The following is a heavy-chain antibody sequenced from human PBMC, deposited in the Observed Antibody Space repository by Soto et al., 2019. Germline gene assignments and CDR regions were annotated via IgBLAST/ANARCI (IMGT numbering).Heavy chain of an antibody. Sequence: QVQLVQCGAEVKKPGSSVKVSCKASGGTFSNYAINWVRQAPGQGLEWMGGFIPIFDAANYAQNFRGRVTITADESTSTAYMELSGLRSEDTAMYYCARKAESYGFDIWGQGTLVTVS. D-gene: IGHD3-10*01. CDR1: GGTFSNYA. V-gene: IGHV1-69*01. CDR3: ARKAESYGFDI. J-gene: IGHJ3*02. CDR2: FIPIFDAA.